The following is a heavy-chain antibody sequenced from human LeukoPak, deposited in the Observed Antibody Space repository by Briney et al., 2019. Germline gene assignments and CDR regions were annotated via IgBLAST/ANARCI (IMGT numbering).Heavy chain of an antibody. D-gene: IGHD1-26*01. CDR2: IYTSGST. V-gene: IGHV4-59*10. Sequence: SETLSLTCAVYGGSFSGYYWSWIRQPAGKGLEWIGRIYTSGSTNYNPSLKSRVTMSVDTSKNQFSLKLSSVTAADTAVYYCARGVGWELLGAFDIWGQGTMVTVSS. CDR1: GGSFSGYY. J-gene: IGHJ3*02. CDR3: ARGVGWELLGAFDI.